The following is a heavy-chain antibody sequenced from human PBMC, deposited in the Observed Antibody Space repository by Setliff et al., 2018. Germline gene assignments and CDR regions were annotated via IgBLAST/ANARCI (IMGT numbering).Heavy chain of an antibody. V-gene: IGHV3-7*03. Sequence: GGSLRLSCAASGFTFSSYSVSWVRQAPGKGLEWVASINEDGSEKYYVDSVKGRLTISRDNAKNSLYLQMNSLRLEDTAVYYCAKDTHYYASSGYYCFDYWGQGTLVTVSS. J-gene: IGHJ4*02. D-gene: IGHD3-22*01. CDR2: INEDGSEK. CDR1: GFTFSSYS. CDR3: AKDTHYYASSGYYCFDY.